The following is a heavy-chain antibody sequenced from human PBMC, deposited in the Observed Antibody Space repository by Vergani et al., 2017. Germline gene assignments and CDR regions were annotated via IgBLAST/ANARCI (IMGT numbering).Heavy chain of an antibody. V-gene: IGHV1-2*02. CDR2: ITPQNGGT. D-gene: IGHD3-9*01. Sequence: QVQLVQSGAEVKKPGASVKVSCKASGYTFTAYFLWWMRQAPGQGLEWMGRITPQNGGTQYAEKFKGRVTMTRDTSITTAYMELTSLTSDDTAVYYCVRGGTFDWLSTWGQGTLVTVSS. J-gene: IGHJ5*02. CDR3: VRGGTFDWLST. CDR1: GYTFTAYF.